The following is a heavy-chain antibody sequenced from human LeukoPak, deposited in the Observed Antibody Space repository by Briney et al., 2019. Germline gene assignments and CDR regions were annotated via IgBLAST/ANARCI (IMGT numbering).Heavy chain of an antibody. CDR3: ARGRGIVVVPAAIELYFDY. V-gene: IGHV1-2*02. Sequence: GSSVKVSCKASGYTFTGYYMHWVRQAPGQGLEWMGWINPNSGGTNYAQKFQGRVTMTRDTSISTAYMELSRLRSDDTAVYYCARGRGIVVVPAAIELYFDYWGQGTLVTVSS. J-gene: IGHJ4*02. CDR2: INPNSGGT. CDR1: GYTFTGYY. D-gene: IGHD2-2*01.